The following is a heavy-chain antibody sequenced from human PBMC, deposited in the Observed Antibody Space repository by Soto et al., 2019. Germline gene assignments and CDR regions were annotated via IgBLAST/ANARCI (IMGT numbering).Heavy chain of an antibody. J-gene: IGHJ6*02. CDR2: TYQSVSA. CDR3: ARDYYGMDV. Sequence: SETLSLTCTVSGGSISSGGYSWTWIRQSPGKGLEWIGYTYQSVSAYYNPSLKSRVTISVDRSKNQFSLNLTSVTAADTAVYYCARDYYGMDVWGQGTTVTVSS. V-gene: IGHV4-30-2*06. CDR1: GGSISSGGYS.